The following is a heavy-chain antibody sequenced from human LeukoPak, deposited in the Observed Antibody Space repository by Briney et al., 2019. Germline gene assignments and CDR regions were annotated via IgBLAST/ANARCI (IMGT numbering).Heavy chain of an antibody. Sequence: SETLSLTCDVSGYSISSGYYWGWIRQPPGKGLEWISNIYYSDSTYYNPSLRGRATISVDTSKNQFSLKLTSVTAADTAVYYCARHGPRGLRSFDWLLDYWGQGTLVTVSS. CDR1: GYSISSGYY. CDR3: ARHGPRGLRSFDWLLDY. CDR2: IYYSDST. V-gene: IGHV4-38-2*01. D-gene: IGHD3-9*01. J-gene: IGHJ4*02.